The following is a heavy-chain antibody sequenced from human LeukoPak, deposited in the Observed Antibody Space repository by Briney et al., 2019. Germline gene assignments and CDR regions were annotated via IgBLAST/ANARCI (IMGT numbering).Heavy chain of an antibody. CDR2: IGTAGDT. CDR1: GFTFSDYD. D-gene: IGHD1-1*01. J-gene: IGHJ4*02. Sequence: LSGGSLRLSCAASGFTFSDYDMHWVRHATGKGREWVSAIGTAGDTYYTGSVKGRFTISRENAKNSLYLQMHSRRAGDTAVYYCARVAKERVGGVYYFDYWGQGTLVTVSS. V-gene: IGHV3-13*01. CDR3: ARVAKERVGGVYYFDY.